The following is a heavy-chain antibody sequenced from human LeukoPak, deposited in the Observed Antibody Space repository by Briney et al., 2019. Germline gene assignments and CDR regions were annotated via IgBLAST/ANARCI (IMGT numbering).Heavy chain of an antibody. J-gene: IGHJ4*02. V-gene: IGHV3-48*03. CDR2: ISSSGTTI. Sequence: GGSLRLSCVASGFTFSSFEMNWVRQAPGKGLEWVSYISSSGTTISYADSVKGRFTISRDNAKNSLYLQMNSLRAEDTAVYYCARVATSVFNYFDYWGQGTLVTVSS. CDR1: GFTFSSFE. CDR3: ARVATSVFNYFDY. D-gene: IGHD1-26*01.